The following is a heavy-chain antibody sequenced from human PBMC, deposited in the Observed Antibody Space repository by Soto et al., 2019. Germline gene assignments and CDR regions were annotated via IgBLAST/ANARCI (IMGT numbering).Heavy chain of an antibody. V-gene: IGHV1-2*04. Sequence: PSVKVSCKASGYTFTGSYMHWVRQAPGQGLEWMGWINPNSGGTNYAQKFQGWVTMTRDTSISTAYMELSRLRSDDTAVYYCARALLTVTTSFDYWGQGTLVTVSS. CDR2: INPNSGGT. J-gene: IGHJ4*02. D-gene: IGHD4-17*01. CDR1: GYTFTGSY. CDR3: ARALLTVTTSFDY.